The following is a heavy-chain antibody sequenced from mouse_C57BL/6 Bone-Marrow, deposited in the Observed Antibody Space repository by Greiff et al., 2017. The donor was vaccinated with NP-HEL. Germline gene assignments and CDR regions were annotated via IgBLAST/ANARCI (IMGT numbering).Heavy chain of an antibody. CDR1: GFTFSSYA. CDR2: ISSGGGYI. V-gene: IGHV5-9-1*02. D-gene: IGHD2-3*01. CDR3: KRGSYDGYYDGYFDV. Sequence: EVKLVESGEGLVKPGGSLKLSCAASGFTFSSYAMSWVRQTPEKRLEWVAYISSGGGYIYYADTVKGRFTISRDNARNTLYLQMSSLKSEDTDMYYCKRGSYDGYYDGYFDVWGTGTTVTVSS. J-gene: IGHJ1*03.